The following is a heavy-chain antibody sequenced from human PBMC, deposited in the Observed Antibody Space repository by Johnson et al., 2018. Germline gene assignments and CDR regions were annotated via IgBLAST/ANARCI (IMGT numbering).Heavy chain of an antibody. J-gene: IGHJ6*03. CDR3: TRLATVVAATPYYYYMDV. D-gene: IGHD2-15*01. V-gene: IGHV3-73*01. Sequence: VQLVQSGGGVVQPGRSLRLSCAASGFTFSGSAMHWVRQASGKGLEWVGRIRSKANSYATAYAASVKGRFTISRDDSKNTAYLQMNSLKHEDTAVYYCTRLATVVAATPYYYYMDVWGKGTTVTVSS. CDR2: IRSKANSYAT. CDR1: GFTFSGSA.